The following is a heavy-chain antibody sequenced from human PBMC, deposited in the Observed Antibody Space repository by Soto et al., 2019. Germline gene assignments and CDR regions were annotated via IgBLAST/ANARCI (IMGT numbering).Heavy chain of an antibody. D-gene: IGHD3-10*01. CDR3: ARDIGSYAYGEGY. CDR1: GGSINSYW. V-gene: IGHV4-4*07. CDR2: VYSTGTT. J-gene: IGHJ4*02. Sequence: QVQLQESGPGLVKPSETLSLTCSVSGGSINSYWWSWIRQPAGKGLEWIGRVYSTGTTDSNPSLNSRATMSVETSKNQFSLKLTSVTAADTAVYYCARDIGSYAYGEGYWGQGIQVTVSS.